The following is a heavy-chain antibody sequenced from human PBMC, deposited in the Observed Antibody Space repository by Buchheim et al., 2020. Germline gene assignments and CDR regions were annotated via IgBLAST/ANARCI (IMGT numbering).Heavy chain of an antibody. CDR1: GFSFSSYW. J-gene: IGHJ5*02. D-gene: IGHD6-25*01. Sequence: EVQLVESGGGLVQPGGSLRLSCAASGFSFSSYWMHWFRQAPGRGLVWVSRITSVGSGTGYADPVTARFTISRDNAKNTLYLQMNSLSPEDTAVYFWARGIAATANPNWFDPWGQGTL. CDR2: ITSVGSGT. CDR3: ARGIAATANPNWFDP. V-gene: IGHV3-74*01.